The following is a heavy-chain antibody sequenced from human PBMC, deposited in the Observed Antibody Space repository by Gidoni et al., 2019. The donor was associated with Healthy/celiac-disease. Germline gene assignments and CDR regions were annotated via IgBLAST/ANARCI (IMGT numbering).Heavy chain of an antibody. J-gene: IGHJ3*02. V-gene: IGHV3-30*18. CDR3: AKWSTGMGAFDI. CDR2: ISYDGSNT. D-gene: IGHD1-1*01. Sequence: HVHLVEPGGGVVQPGRSVCVSCAASDFTSSSYGRHWVRQAPGMGLGSVAVISYDGSNTYYADSVKGRFTISRDNSKNELYLRMNSLRAEDTAVYYCAKWSTGMGAFDIWGQGTMVTVSS. CDR1: DFTSSSYG.